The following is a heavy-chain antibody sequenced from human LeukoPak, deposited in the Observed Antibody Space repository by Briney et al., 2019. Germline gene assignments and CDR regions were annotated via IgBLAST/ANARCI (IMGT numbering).Heavy chain of an antibody. D-gene: IGHD6-19*01. CDR3: ARDRVGVGGNGWEN. CDR2: MNPNSGNT. V-gene: IGHV1-8*01. Sequence: ASVKVSCKASGYTFSSYDINWVRQATGQGLEWMGWMNPNSGNTGYVQKFQGRVIMTRDTSISTAYMELSSLTSEDTAVYFCARDRVGVGGNGWENWGQGTLVTVSS. CDR1: GYTFSSYD. J-gene: IGHJ4*02.